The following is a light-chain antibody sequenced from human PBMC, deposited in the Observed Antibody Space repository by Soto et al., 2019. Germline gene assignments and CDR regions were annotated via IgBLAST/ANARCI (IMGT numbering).Light chain of an antibody. Sequence: QSALTQPRSVSGSPGQSVTISCTGTSHDVGGYNFVSWYQQHPGKVPKLFIYDVSRRPSGVPDRFSGSKSGNTASLTISGLPAEDEADYYCSSYAGSYTLVVGGGTKLTVL. J-gene: IGLJ2*01. CDR1: SHDVGGYNF. CDR3: SSYAGSYTLV. CDR2: DVS. V-gene: IGLV2-11*01.